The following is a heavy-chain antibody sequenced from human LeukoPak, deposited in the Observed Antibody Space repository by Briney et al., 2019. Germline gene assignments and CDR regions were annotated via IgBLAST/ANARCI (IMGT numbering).Heavy chain of an antibody. V-gene: IGHV3-30*01. CDR3: ARDGSSLDY. Sequence: PGRSLRLSCAASGFTFSSYAMHWVRQAPGKGLEWVAVISYDGSNKYYADSVKGRFTISRDNSKNTLYLQMNSLRAEDTAVYYCARDGSSLDYWGQGTLDTVSS. CDR1: GFTFSSYA. D-gene: IGHD6-6*01. CDR2: ISYDGSNK. J-gene: IGHJ4*02.